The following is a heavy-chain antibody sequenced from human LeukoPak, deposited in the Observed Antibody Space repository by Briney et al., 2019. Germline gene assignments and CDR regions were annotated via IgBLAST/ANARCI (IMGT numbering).Heavy chain of an antibody. CDR3: ARVGEQQLVDYFDY. D-gene: IGHD6-13*01. Sequence: ASVKVSCKASGYTFTSYGISWVRQAPGQRLEWMGWINAGNGNTKYSQKFQGRVTITRDTSASTAYMELSSLRSEDTAVYYCARVGEQQLVDYFDYWGQGTLVTVAS. J-gene: IGHJ4*02. CDR1: GYTFTSYG. CDR2: INAGNGNT. V-gene: IGHV1-3*01.